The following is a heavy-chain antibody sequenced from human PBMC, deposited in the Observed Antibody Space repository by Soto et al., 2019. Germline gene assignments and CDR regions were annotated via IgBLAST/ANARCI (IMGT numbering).Heavy chain of an antibody. Sequence: SLLLSFAASGFTFSSNAMHWGRQAPGKGLEWVAVISYDGSNKYYADSVKGRFTISRDNSKNTLYLQMNSLRAEDTAVYYCAREADSGLDYWGQGTLVTVSS. CDR3: AREADSGLDY. CDR2: ISYDGSNK. V-gene: IGHV3-30-3*01. J-gene: IGHJ4*02. CDR1: GFTFSSNA. D-gene: IGHD6-19*01.